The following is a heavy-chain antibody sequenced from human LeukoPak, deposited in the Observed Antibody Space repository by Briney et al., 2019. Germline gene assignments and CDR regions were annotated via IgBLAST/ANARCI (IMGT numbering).Heavy chain of an antibody. J-gene: IGHJ4*02. CDR3: ARDFCTGGYSYGHCVGYFDY. D-gene: IGHD5-18*01. V-gene: IGHV4-34*01. CDR2: INHSRST. CDR1: GGSFSGYY. Sequence: PSETLSLTCAVYGGSFSGYYWSWIRQPPGKGLEWIGEINHSRSTNYNPSLKSRVTISVDTSKNQFSLQLNSVTPEDTAVYYCARDFCTGGYSYGHCVGYFDYWGQGTLVTVSS.